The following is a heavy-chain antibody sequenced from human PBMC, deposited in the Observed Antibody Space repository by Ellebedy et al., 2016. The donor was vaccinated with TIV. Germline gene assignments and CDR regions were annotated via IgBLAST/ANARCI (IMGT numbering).Heavy chain of an antibody. V-gene: IGHV1-3*04. Sequence: AASVKVSCKASGYTFTNYAMHWVRQAPGQRLEWMGRINTGNGNTKYSQKFQGRVTITRDTSASTAFMELSSLRSEDTAVYFCAREAIAAAKIQPNLEYWGQGTLVTVSS. CDR3: AREAIAAAKIQPNLEY. CDR1: GYTFTNYA. D-gene: IGHD6-13*01. J-gene: IGHJ4*02. CDR2: INTGNGNT.